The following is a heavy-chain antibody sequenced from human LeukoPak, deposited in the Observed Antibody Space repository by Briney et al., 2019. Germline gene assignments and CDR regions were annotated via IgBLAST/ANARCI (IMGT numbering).Heavy chain of an antibody. CDR3: ARGRWLEY. CDR2: ISESGSST. Sequence: PGGSLRLSCAASGFTFSSHAMSWVRQAPGKGLEWVSVISESGSSTYYADSVKGRFTISKDTSKNTMYLQMNSLRAEDTAVYYCARGRWLEYWGQGTPVTVSS. V-gene: IGHV3-23*01. D-gene: IGHD5-24*01. CDR1: GFTFSSHA. J-gene: IGHJ4*02.